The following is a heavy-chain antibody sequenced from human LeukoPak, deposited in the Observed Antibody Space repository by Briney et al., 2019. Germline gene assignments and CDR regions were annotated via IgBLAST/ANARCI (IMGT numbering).Heavy chain of an antibody. CDR2: ISGSGGST. CDR1: GFTCSSYA. D-gene: IGHD5-18*01. Sequence: PGGSLRLSCAASGFTCSSYAMSWIRQAPGKGLEWVSAISGSGGSTYYADSVKGRFTISRDNSKNTLYLQMNSLRAEYTAVYYCAKGIQLWLLPLGYWGQGTLVTVSS. V-gene: IGHV3-23*01. J-gene: IGHJ4*02. CDR3: AKGIQLWLLPLGY.